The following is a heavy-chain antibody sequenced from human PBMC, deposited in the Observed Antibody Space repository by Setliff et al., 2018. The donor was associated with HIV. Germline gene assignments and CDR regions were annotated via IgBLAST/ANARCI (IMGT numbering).Heavy chain of an antibody. V-gene: IGHV5-10-1*01. CDR3: ARRSTAVAGTPYYYYMDV. J-gene: IGHJ6*03. CDR2: IDPSDSYT. D-gene: IGHD6-19*01. Sequence: PGESLKISCKGSGYSFTSYWISWVRQMPGKGLEWMGRIDPSDSYTNYSPPFQGHVTISADKSISTAYLQWSSLKASDTAMYYCARRSTAVAGTPYYYYMDVWGKGTTVTVSS. CDR1: GYSFTSYW.